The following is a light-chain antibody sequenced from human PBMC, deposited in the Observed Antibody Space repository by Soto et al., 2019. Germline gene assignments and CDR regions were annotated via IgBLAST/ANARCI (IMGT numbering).Light chain of an antibody. CDR3: SSYTSSSTLGVV. CDR1: SSDVGGYNY. J-gene: IGLJ2*01. V-gene: IGLV2-14*01. Sequence: QSALTQPASVSGSPGQSITISCTGTSSDVGGYNYVSWYQQHPGKAPKLMIYDVSNRPSGVSNRFSGSKSGNTASLTISGLQAEDEADYYCSSYTSSSTLGVVFGGETQLTVL. CDR2: DVS.